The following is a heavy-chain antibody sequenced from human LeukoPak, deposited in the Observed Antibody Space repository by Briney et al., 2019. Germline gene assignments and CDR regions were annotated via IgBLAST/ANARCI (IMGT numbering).Heavy chain of an antibody. CDR1: GGSISSGSYY. J-gene: IGHJ4*02. Sequence: PSETLSLTRTVSGGSISSGSYYWGWIRQPPGKELEWMGSIYYSGSTFYNPSLNSRVTISADTSKNQFSLKLTSVTAADTAVYYCARRNYYDSTGYFDSWGQGTLVTASS. D-gene: IGHD3-22*01. CDR2: IYYSGST. V-gene: IGHV4-39*07. CDR3: ARRNYYDSTGYFDS.